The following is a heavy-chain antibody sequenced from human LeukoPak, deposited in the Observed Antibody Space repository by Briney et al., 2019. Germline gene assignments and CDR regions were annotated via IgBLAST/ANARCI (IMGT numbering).Heavy chain of an antibody. CDR1: GYTFTGYY. CDR3: SRCSSQNANYFDL. Sequence: ASVKVSXKASGYTFTGYYIHWVRQAPGQGLEWMGWINPNSGDTNYAQKFHGSFTMTRDTSISRAYMELNRLRADDTAVYYCSRCSSQNANYFDLGGEGTLVSVSS. V-gene: IGHV1-2*02. CDR2: INPNSGDT. J-gene: IGHJ5*02. D-gene: IGHD4/OR15-4a*01.